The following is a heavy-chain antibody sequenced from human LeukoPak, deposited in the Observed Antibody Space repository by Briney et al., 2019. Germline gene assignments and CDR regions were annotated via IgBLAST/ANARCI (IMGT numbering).Heavy chain of an antibody. V-gene: IGHV3-21*01. CDR3: ARESGATTDFQH. D-gene: IGHD1-26*01. Sequence: SGGSLRLSCAASGFTFSSYSMNWVRQAPGKGLEWVSSISSSSSYIYYADPVKGRFTISRDNAKNSLYLQMNSLRAEDTAVYYCARESGATTDFQHWGQGTLVTVSS. J-gene: IGHJ1*01. CDR2: ISSSSSYI. CDR1: GFTFSSYS.